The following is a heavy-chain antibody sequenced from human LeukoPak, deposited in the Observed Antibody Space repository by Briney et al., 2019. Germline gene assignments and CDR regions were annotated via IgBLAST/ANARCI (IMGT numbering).Heavy chain of an antibody. CDR3: VMVRGVNGRSY. CDR1: GFTFSSYD. D-gene: IGHD3-10*01. CDR2: IGTAGDT. Sequence: GGSLRLSCAASGFTFSSYDMHWVRQATGEGLEWVSAIGTAGDTYYPGSVKGRFTISRENAKNSLYLQMNSLRAGDTAVYYCVMVRGVNGRSYWGQGTLVTVSS. V-gene: IGHV3-13*01. J-gene: IGHJ4*02.